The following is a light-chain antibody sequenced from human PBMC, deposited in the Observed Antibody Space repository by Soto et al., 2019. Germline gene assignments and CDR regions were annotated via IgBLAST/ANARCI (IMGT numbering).Light chain of an antibody. CDR3: QQYSSSSEWT. Sequence: DIPLTQSPSTLSASVGASVGLTCRASQSISSGLAWNQQKPGKAPKLLIYDASSLESGVPSRFSGSGSGTEFTLTISSLQPDDFATYYCQQYSSSSEWTFGQGTKVDIK. J-gene: IGKJ1*01. CDR1: QSISSG. V-gene: IGKV1-5*01. CDR2: DAS.